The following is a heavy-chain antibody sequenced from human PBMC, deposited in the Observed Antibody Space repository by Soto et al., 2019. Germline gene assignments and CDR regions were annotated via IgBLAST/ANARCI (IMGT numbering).Heavy chain of an antibody. CDR2: ISGSGGST. CDR3: ARDPGGTVTPDYYFDY. J-gene: IGHJ4*02. CDR1: GFTFSSYA. V-gene: IGHV3-23*01. D-gene: IGHD4-17*01. Sequence: GGSLRLSCAASGFTFSSYAMSWVRQAPGKGLEWVSAISGSGGSTYYADSVKGRFTISRDNSKNTLYLQMNSLRAEDTAVYYCARDPGGTVTPDYYFDYWGQGTPVTVSS.